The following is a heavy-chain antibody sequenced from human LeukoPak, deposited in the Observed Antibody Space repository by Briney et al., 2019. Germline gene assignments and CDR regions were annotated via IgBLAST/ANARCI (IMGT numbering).Heavy chain of an antibody. CDR1: GASVTDCY. J-gene: IGHJ5*02. CDR2: IHHSGNS. Sequence: SETLSLTCTVSGASVTDCYWSWIRQSPGKGLEWISYIHHSGNSDYNPSLRSRVTTSLDTSKNQFSLNLISVTAADTAVYYCTRGHWGLQSWSQGTLVTVSS. CDR3: TRGHWGLQS. D-gene: IGHD7-27*01. V-gene: IGHV4-59*02.